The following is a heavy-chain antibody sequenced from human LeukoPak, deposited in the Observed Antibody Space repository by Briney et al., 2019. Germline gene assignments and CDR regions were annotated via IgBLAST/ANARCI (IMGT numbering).Heavy chain of an antibody. Sequence: GGSLRLSCAASGFTFSSYGMHWVRQAPGKGLEWVAVISYDGSNKYYADSVKGRFTISRDNSKNTLYLQMNSLRAEDTAVYYCTFRYCSSTSCAADAFDIWGQGTMVTVSS. J-gene: IGHJ3*02. D-gene: IGHD2-2*01. CDR3: TFRYCSSTSCAADAFDI. V-gene: IGHV3-30*03. CDR1: GFTFSSYG. CDR2: ISYDGSNK.